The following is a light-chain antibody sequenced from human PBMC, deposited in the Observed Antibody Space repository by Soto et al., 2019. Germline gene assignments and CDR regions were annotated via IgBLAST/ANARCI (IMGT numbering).Light chain of an antibody. CDR2: TAS. CDR3: QQSHSSPLS. J-gene: IGKJ4*01. CDR1: QSISRN. Sequence: IQMTQSPSSLSASVGDRVTITCRASQSISRNLNWYQQKPGKAPELLIYTASNLQSGVPSRFSGSGSATAFALTISSLQPEDSAVYYCQQSHSSPLSFGGGTKVDIK. V-gene: IGKV1-39*01.